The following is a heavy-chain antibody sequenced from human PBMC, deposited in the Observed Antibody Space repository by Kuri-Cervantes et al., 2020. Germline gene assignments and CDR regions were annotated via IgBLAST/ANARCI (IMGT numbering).Heavy chain of an antibody. Sequence: SETLSLTCIVSDQSISTNYYWGWIRQPPGKGLEWIGSIYYSGSTYYNPSLKSRVTISVDTSKNQFSLKLSSVTAADTAVYYCARETNLRFGGVIGPDYWGQGTLVTVSS. CDR2: IYYSGST. J-gene: IGHJ4*02. V-gene: IGHV4-38-2*02. D-gene: IGHD3-16*02. CDR3: ARETNLRFGGVIGPDY. CDR1: DQSISTNYY.